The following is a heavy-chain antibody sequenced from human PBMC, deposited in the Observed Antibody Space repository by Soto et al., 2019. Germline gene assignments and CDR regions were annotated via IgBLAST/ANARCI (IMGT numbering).Heavy chain of an antibody. D-gene: IGHD7-27*01. CDR3: ATTDTRSLHSLGTIDGFDI. Sequence: SVKIFCKVPVSPLTKLPMYLVRQDPGKGLEWMGGFDPEDGETIYGQKFQGRVTMTEDRSTATDYMELSRLRSEGTTVYYCATTDTRSLHSLGTIDGFDIWGEGGMVTFSS. J-gene: IGHJ3*02. CDR1: VSPLTKLP. V-gene: IGHV1-24*01. CDR2: FDPEDGET.